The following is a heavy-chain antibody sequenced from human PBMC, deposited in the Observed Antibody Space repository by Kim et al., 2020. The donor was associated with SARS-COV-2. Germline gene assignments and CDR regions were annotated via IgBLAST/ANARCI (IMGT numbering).Heavy chain of an antibody. CDR3: ARGGVDVVATITSY. Sequence: YANSVKGRFTISRGTVKKTLYLQMNSLRTEDTAVYCCARGGVDVVATITSYWGQGTLVTVSS. D-gene: IGHD5-12*01. J-gene: IGHJ4*02. V-gene: IGHV3-30*01.